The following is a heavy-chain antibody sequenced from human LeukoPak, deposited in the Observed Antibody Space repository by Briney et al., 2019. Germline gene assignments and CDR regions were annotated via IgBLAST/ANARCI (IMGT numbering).Heavy chain of an antibody. CDR2: ISHNGEMI. D-gene: IGHD3-9*01. J-gene: IGHJ4*02. CDR1: GFTFSNYV. Sequence: PGGSLRLSCAASGFTFSNYVMSWVRQAPGKGLEWVSYISHNGEMIFYPDFVKGRFTISRDNAKNSLYLQMNSLRDEDTAVYYCARDNDWAFHYWGQGTLVTVSS. V-gene: IGHV3-48*02. CDR3: ARDNDWAFHY.